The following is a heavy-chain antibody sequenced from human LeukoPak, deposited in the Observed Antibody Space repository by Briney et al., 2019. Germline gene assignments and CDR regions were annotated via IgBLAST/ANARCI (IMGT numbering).Heavy chain of an antibody. CDR2: IYYSGDT. CDR1: GALISRGPTY. CDR3: ARNSPPQGPIHNWSVH. D-gene: IGHD1-14*01. Sequence: PSERLSLTWRLSGALISRGPTYCGWIRQPPGKGLEWIGSIYYSGDTYYNPSLRSRVIISVDTSKNQFSLKLTSVTAADTAVYFCARNSPPQGPIHNWSVHWGQGTLVTVPS. V-gene: IGHV4-39*01. J-gene: IGHJ5*02.